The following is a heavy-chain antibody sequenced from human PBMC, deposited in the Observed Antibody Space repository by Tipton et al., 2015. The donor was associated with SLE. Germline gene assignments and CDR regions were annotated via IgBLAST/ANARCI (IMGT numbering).Heavy chain of an antibody. CDR2: IYTSGNT. V-gene: IGHV4-4*07. Sequence: TLSLTCTVSGGSISYYYWSWIRQPAGKGLEWIGRIYTSGNTNYNPSLRSRVTMSVDTSKNQFSLKLTSVTAADTAVYYCAKVGDSSGWYFDYWGQGTLVTVSS. J-gene: IGHJ4*02. CDR3: AKVGDSSGWYFDY. CDR1: GGSISYYY. D-gene: IGHD6-19*01.